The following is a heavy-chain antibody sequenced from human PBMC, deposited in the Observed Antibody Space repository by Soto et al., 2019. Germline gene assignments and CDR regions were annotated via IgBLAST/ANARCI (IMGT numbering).Heavy chain of an antibody. V-gene: IGHV3-30*18. Sequence: ESVGGVVQPGRSLRLSCAASGFTFSSFGMHWVRQAPGKGLEWVAVISTTGGLKYAADSVKGRFTISRDNSKNTLYLQMNSLRAEDTAIYYCAKETHSNGYGSYFDYWGQGVLVTVSS. CDR2: ISTTGGLK. D-gene: IGHD3-22*01. CDR1: GFTFSSFG. CDR3: AKETHSNGYGSYFDY. J-gene: IGHJ4*02.